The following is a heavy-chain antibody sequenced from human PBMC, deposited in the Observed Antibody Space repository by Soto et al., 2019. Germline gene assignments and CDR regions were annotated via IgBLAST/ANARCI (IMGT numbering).Heavy chain of an antibody. CDR3: ARPEVWLFLPDF. CDR2: ITVHNGNT. Sequence: VQLVQSGAEVKKPGASVKISCKASGFPFSNSGIAWVRQAPGQGFEWMAWITVHNGNTNYAQALQDRVTLTTDTSTNTAYMELRSLTSDDTAVYYCARPEVWLFLPDFWGQGTLVTVSS. D-gene: IGHD2-21*01. J-gene: IGHJ4*02. CDR1: GFPFSNSG. V-gene: IGHV1-18*01.